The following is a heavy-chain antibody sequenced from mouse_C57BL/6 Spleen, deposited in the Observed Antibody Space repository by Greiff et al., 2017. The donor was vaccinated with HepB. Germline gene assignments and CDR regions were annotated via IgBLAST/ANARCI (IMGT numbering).Heavy chain of an antibody. J-gene: IGHJ4*01. CDR2: INPSSGYT. Sequence: VQVVESGAELARPGASVKMSCKASGYTFTSYTMHWVKQRPGQGLEWIGYINPSSGYTKYNQKFKDKATLTADKSSSTAYMQLSSLTSEDSAVYYCARRHYYGSSYDYYAMDYWGQGTSVTVSS. D-gene: IGHD1-1*01. CDR1: GYTFTSYT. V-gene: IGHV1-4*01. CDR3: ARRHYYGSSYDYYAMDY.